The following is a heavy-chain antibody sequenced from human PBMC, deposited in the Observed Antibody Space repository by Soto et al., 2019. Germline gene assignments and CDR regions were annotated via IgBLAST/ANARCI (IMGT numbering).Heavy chain of an antibody. J-gene: IGHJ4*02. V-gene: IGHV3-43D*04. D-gene: IGHD1-20*01. CDR2: TNWDGGST. Sequence: PGGSLRLSCAASGLSFRDYAMHWVRHAPGRGLEWVAVTNWDGGSTYYADSVSGRFTVSRDNRKNSLFLEMSSLRPEDTALYYCVKGDITGNSYFGLWGQGTPVTVSS. CDR1: GLSFRDYA. CDR3: VKGDITGNSYFGL.